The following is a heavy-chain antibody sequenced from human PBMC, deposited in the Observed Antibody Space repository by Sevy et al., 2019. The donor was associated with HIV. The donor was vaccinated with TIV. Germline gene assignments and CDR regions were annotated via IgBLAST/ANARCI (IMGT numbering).Heavy chain of an antibody. D-gene: IGHD1-26*01. CDR2: VYYTGRT. Sequence: SETLSLTCTVSGGSISPYYWSWIRQPPGKGLEWIEYVYYTGRTSYNTSLESRVTISVDTPKNQFSLRLTSAPAADMAVCYCARDVGLAPGLTFGYWGQGMLVTGSS. CDR1: GGSISPYY. V-gene: IGHV4-59*01. J-gene: IGHJ4*02. CDR3: ARDVGLAPGLTFGY.